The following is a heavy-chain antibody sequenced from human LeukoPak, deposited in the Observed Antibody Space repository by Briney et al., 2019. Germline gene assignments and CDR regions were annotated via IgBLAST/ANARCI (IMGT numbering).Heavy chain of an antibody. CDR2: ISWNSGSI. CDR3: AKYDSSGYFPFDY. J-gene: IGHJ4*02. D-gene: IGHD3-22*01. CDR1: GFTFDDYA. V-gene: IGHV3-9*01. Sequence: PGGSLRLSCAASGFTFDDYAMHWVRQAPGKGLEWVSGISWNSGSIGYADSVKGRFTISRDNSKNTLFLQMNSLRAEDTALYYCAKYDSSGYFPFDYWGQGTLVTVSS.